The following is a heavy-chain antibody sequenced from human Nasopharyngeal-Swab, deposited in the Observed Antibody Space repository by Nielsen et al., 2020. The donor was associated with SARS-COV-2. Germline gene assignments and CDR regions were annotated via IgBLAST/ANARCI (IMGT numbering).Heavy chain of an antibody. V-gene: IGHV5-10-1*01. J-gene: IGHJ5*02. CDR1: GYSFTSYW. D-gene: IGHD6-19*01. CDR2: IDPSDSYT. Sequence: GESLKISCKGSGYSFTSYWISWVRPMPGKGLEWMGRIDPSDSYTNYSPSFQGHVTISADKSISTAYLQWSSLKASDTAMYYCARHQPTIAVDWFDHWGRGTLVTVSS. CDR3: ARHQPTIAVDWFDH.